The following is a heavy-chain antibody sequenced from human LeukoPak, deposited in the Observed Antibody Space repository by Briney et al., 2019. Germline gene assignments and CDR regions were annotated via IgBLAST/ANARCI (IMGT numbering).Heavy chain of an antibody. Sequence: ASVKVSCKASRYTFTSYDINWVRQATGQGLEWMGWMNPNSGNTGYAQKFQGRVTMTRNTSISTAYMELSSLRSEDTAVYYCARVLPYSSSWYYYYYGMDVWGQGTTVTVSS. J-gene: IGHJ6*02. CDR1: RYTFTSYD. D-gene: IGHD6-13*01. CDR3: ARVLPYSSSWYYYYYGMDV. V-gene: IGHV1-8*01. CDR2: MNPNSGNT.